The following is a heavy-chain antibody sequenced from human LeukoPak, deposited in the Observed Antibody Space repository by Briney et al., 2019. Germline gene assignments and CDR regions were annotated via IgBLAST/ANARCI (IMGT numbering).Heavy chain of an antibody. CDR2: FDPEDAET. V-gene: IGHV1-24*01. Sequence: ASVKVSCKVSGYTLTELSMHWVRQAPGKGLEWMGGFDPEDAETIYTQKFQGRVTMTEDTSTDTAYMELSSLRSEDTAVYYCETGGGGSYSYWGQGTLVTVSS. CDR3: ETGGGGSYSY. J-gene: IGHJ4*02. CDR1: GYTLTELS. D-gene: IGHD1-26*01.